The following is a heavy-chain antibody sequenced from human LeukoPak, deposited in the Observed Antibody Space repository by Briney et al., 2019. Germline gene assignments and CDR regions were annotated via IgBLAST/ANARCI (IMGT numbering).Heavy chain of an antibody. CDR1: GFTFSSYG. V-gene: IGHV3-30*02. Sequence: PGGSLRLSCAASGFTFSSYGMHWVRQAPGKGLEWVAFIRYDGSNKYYADSVKGRFTISRDNSKNTLYLQMNSLRAEDTAVYYCARTRRFDSSGEFDHWGQGTLVTVSS. D-gene: IGHD3-22*01. CDR3: ARTRRFDSSGEFDH. J-gene: IGHJ4*02. CDR2: IRYDGSNK.